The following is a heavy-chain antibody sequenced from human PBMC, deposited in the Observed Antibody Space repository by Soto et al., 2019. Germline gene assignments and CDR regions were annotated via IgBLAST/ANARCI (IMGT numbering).Heavy chain of an antibody. CDR3: GKVVVGAPVLNW. V-gene: IGHV4-39*01. CDR2: IAYTGVT. J-gene: IGHJ5*01. Sequence: SFPGNVFGGSIFRSGYYWGWIRQPPGWGVEWIGKIAYTGVTCSNPSLKSRVTISRDTSKNQFSLKLTSVTAADTAWYYVGKVVVGAPVLNW. CDR1: GGSIFRSGYY. D-gene: IGHD2-15*01.